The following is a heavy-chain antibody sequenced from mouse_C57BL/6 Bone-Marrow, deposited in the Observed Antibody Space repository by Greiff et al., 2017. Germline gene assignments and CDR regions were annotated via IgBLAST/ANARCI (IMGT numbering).Heavy chain of an antibody. CDR1: GFTFSSYA. Sequence: EVQVVESGEGLVKPGGSLKLSCAASGFTFSSYAMSWVRQTPEKRLEWVAYISSGGDYIYYADTVKGRFTISRDNARNTLYLQMSRLKSEDTAMYYCTRRGLWPHYYAMDYWGQGTSVTVSS. CDR2: ISSGGDYI. CDR3: TRRGLWPHYYAMDY. J-gene: IGHJ4*01. D-gene: IGHD1-1*02. V-gene: IGHV5-9-1*02.